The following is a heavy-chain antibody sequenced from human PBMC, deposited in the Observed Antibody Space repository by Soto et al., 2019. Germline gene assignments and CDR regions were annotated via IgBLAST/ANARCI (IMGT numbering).Heavy chain of an antibody. CDR1: GYSFTNYW. CDR3: ARPRPSDI. J-gene: IGHJ3*02. Sequence: GESLKISCKASGYSFTNYWIGWVRQMPGRGLEWMGIIYPGDSDTRYSPSFEGQVTISADKSISTAYLQWSSLKASDTAMYYCARPRPSDIWGQGTMVTVSS. V-gene: IGHV5-51*01. CDR2: IYPGDSDT.